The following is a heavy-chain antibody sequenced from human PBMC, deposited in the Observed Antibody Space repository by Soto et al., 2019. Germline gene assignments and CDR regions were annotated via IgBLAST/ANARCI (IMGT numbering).Heavy chain of an antibody. CDR3: ARSGWYAKYDY. Sequence: QITLKESGPTLVKPTQTLTLTCTFSGFSLSTSGVGVGWIRQPPGKALDWLALIYWDDDKSYSPSLKSRLTITKDTSKNQVVLTMTTMDPVDTATYYCARSGWYAKYDYWGQGTLVTVSS. CDR1: GFSLSTSGVG. CDR2: IYWDDDK. D-gene: IGHD6-19*01. J-gene: IGHJ4*02. V-gene: IGHV2-5*02.